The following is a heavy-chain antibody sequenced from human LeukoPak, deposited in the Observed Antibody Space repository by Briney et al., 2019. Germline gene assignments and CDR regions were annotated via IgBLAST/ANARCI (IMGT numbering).Heavy chain of an antibody. CDR2: IIPILGIA. CDR3: ARVDYCSGPITGYYYYGMDV. J-gene: IGHJ6*02. D-gene: IGHD3-10*01. Sequence: GASVKVSCKASGGTFSSYAISWVRQAPGQGLEWMGRIIPILGIANYAQKFKGRVTITADNSTSTAYMELSSLRSEETAVYHCARVDYCSGPITGYYYYGMDVWGQGTTVTVSS. V-gene: IGHV1-69*04. CDR1: GGTFSSYA.